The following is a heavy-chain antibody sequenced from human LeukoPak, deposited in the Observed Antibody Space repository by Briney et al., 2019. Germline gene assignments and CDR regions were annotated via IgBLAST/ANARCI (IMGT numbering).Heavy chain of an antibody. CDR1: GFTVSSNY. CDR2: SYSGGST. Sequence: QSGWSLRLSCAATGFTVSSNYMSWVRQAPGKRLEWVSVSYSGGSTYYADSVKGRFTISRDNSKNTLYLQMNSLRAEDTAVYYCARDKNPGIAADWGQGTLVTVSS. CDR3: ARDKNPGIAAD. V-gene: IGHV3-53*01. D-gene: IGHD6-13*01. J-gene: IGHJ4*02.